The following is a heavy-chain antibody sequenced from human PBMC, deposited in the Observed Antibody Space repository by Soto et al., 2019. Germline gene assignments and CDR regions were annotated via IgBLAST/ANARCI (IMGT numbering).Heavy chain of an antibody. D-gene: IGHD2-15*01. Sequence: GGSLRPSFQPSEFTFAGNARNWFRRARGKGLEWVSAIRGSGGSTYYADSVKGRFTISRDNSKNTLYLQMNSLRAEDTAVYYCAKSVVVAAMSVDYWGQGTLVTVSS. J-gene: IGHJ4*02. CDR1: EFTFAGNA. CDR3: AKSVVVAAMSVDY. V-gene: IGHV3-23*01. CDR2: IRGSGGST.